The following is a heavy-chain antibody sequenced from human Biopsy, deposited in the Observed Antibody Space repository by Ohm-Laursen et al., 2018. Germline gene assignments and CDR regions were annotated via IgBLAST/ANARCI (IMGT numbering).Heavy chain of an antibody. Sequence: TLSLTCAVDGGSFSGYDWTWIRQPPGKGLEWVGEFSHTGTTIYNPSLKSRLTISVDKSKNHFSLRLTSVTAADMATYFCARGPYGDNAGAFDVWGQGTVVTVSS. CDR1: GGSFSGYD. J-gene: IGHJ3*01. CDR2: FSHTGTT. CDR3: ARGPYGDNAGAFDV. V-gene: IGHV4-34*01. D-gene: IGHD4/OR15-4a*01.